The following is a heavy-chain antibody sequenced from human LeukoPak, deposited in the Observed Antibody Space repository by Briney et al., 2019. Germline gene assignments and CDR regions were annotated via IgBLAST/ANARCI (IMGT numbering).Heavy chain of an antibody. CDR2: IYYSGST. Sequence: SETLSLTCTVSGGSTSSYYWSWIRQPPGKGLEWIGYIYYSGSTKYNPSLKNRVTISVDTSKNQFSLRLSSVTAADTAVYFCARGANGLDFWGQGTLVTVSS. J-gene: IGHJ4*02. V-gene: IGHV4-59*08. CDR1: GGSTSSYY. CDR3: ARGANGLDF.